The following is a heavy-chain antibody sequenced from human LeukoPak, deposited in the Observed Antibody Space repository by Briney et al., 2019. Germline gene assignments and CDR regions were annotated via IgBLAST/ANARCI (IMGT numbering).Heavy chain of an antibody. CDR1: GFTLTDYW. CDR3: ARGQTLTF. Sequence: GGSLRLSCTTSGFTLTDYWMTWVRQAPGKGLEWVANINQDGSKKFYVDSVKGRLTISRDNAKNALYLQMNSLRAEDTGVYFCARGQTLTFWGQGTLVTASS. J-gene: IGHJ4*02. V-gene: IGHV3-7*01. CDR2: INQDGSKK.